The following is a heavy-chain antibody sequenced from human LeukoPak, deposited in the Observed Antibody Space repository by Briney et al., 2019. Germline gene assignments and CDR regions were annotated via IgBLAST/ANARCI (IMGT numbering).Heavy chain of an antibody. D-gene: IGHD6-13*01. CDR2: SNAGNGNT. Sequence: ASVKVSCKASGYTFTGYAMHWVRQAPGQRLEWMGWSNAGNGNTKYSQEFQGRVTITRDTSASTAYMELSSLRSEDMAVYYCARSPAAGNYYFDYWGQGTLVTVSS. J-gene: IGHJ4*02. CDR1: GYTFTGYA. V-gene: IGHV1-3*02. CDR3: ARSPAAGNYYFDY.